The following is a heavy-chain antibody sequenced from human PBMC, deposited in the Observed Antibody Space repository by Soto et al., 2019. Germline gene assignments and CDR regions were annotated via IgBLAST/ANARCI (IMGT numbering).Heavy chain of an antibody. CDR1: GFTFNTYG. CDR3: AKSPNFYCSSPNCYKFYCDF. V-gene: IGHV3-30*18. D-gene: IGHD2-2*02. CDR2: ISYDGSDK. J-gene: IGHJ4*02. Sequence: QEQLVESGGGVVQPGRSLRLSCAASGFTFNTYGMHWVRQAPGKGLEWVAVISYDGSDKYYADSVKGRFIISRDNSKNTLYLQMNSLRAEDTAIYYCAKSPNFYCSSPNCYKFYCDFWGQGALVTVSS.